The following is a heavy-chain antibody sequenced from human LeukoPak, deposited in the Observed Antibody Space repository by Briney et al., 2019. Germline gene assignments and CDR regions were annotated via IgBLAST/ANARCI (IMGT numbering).Heavy chain of an antibody. CDR1: GGSISSGDHY. Sequence: SETLSLTCTVSGGSISSGDHYWSWVRQPPGKGLEWIGYIYYSGSTYYNPSLKSRVTISVDTSKNQFSLKLSSVTAADTAVYYCARRGYYYYYGMDVWGQGTTVTVSS. J-gene: IGHJ6*02. D-gene: IGHD3-16*01. CDR2: IYYSGST. CDR3: ARRGYYYYYGMDV. V-gene: IGHV4-30-4*01.